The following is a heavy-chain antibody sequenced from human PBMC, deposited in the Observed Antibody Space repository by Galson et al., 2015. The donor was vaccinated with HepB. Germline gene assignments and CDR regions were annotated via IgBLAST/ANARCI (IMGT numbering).Heavy chain of an antibody. J-gene: IGHJ2*01. D-gene: IGHD4-23*01. Sequence: SCKASGYTFIDYYMTWVRQAPGKGLEWVSVVYRGGGRYYADFVQGRFTISRDDSKNTLYLQLNSLRVEDTAVYYCARSNKGLGSGHYGGGYFDLWGRGTLVTVSS. CDR1: GYTFIDYY. V-gene: IGHV3-66*01. CDR2: VYRGGGR. CDR3: ARSNKGLGSGHYGGGYFDL.